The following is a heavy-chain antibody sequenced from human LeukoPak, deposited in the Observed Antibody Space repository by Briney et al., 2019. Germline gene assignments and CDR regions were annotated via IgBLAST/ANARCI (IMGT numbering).Heavy chain of an antibody. J-gene: IGHJ6*03. D-gene: IGHD5-12*01. CDR1: GFTFSSYG. CDR3: AKDTVKVTTIRRVPHYMDV. CDR2: IRHDGSNK. V-gene: IGHV3-30*02. Sequence: GGSLRLSCAASGFTFSSYGMHWVRQAPGKGLEWVAFIRHDGSNKYYADPVKGRFTISRDNSKNTLYLQMNSLRAEDTAVYYCAKDTVKVTTIRRVPHYMDVWGKGTTVTISS.